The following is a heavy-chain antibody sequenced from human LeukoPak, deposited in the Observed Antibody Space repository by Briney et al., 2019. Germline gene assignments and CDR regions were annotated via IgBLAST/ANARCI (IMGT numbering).Heavy chain of an antibody. V-gene: IGHV1-69*13. Sequence: SVKVSCKASGGTFSSYAISWVRQAPGQGLEWMGGIIPIFGTANYAQKFQGRATITADESTSTAYMELSSLRSEDTAVYYCARGIDSGWYVLLDYWGQGTLVTVSS. CDR2: IIPIFGTA. D-gene: IGHD6-19*01. CDR1: GGTFSSYA. J-gene: IGHJ4*02. CDR3: ARGIDSGWYVLLDY.